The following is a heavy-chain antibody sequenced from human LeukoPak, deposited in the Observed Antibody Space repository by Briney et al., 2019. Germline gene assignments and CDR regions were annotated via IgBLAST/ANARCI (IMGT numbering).Heavy chain of an antibody. D-gene: IGHD3-3*01. Sequence: PSQTLSLTCTVSGGSISSGSYYWSWIRQPAGKGLEWIGRIYTSGSTNYNPSLKSRVTISADTSKNQFSLKLSSVTAADTAVYYCARERLFGVVIISNYYYYMDVWGKGTTVTVSS. CDR1: GGSISSGSYY. J-gene: IGHJ6*03. CDR2: IYTSGST. V-gene: IGHV4-61*02. CDR3: ARERLFGVVIISNYYYYMDV.